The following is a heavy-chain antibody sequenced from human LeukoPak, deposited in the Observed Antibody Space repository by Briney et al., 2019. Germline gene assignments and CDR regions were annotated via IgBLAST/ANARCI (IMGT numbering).Heavy chain of an antibody. CDR2: ISGSGGST. D-gene: IGHD3-10*01. CDR3: AGGIMVRGVYYFDY. V-gene: IGHV3-23*01. J-gene: IGHJ4*02. Sequence: PGGSLRLSCAASGFTFSSYAMSWVRQAPGKGLEWVSAISGSGGSTYYADSVKGRFTISRDNSKNTLYLQMNSLRAEDTAVYYCAGGIMVRGVYYFDYWGQGTLVTVSS. CDR1: GFTFSSYA.